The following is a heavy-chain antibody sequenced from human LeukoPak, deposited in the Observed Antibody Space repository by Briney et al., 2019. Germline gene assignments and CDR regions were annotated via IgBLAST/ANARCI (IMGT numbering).Heavy chain of an antibody. CDR1: GGSISNANW. CDR3: SRESGAFCPFGY. V-gene: IGHV4-4*02. J-gene: IGHJ4*02. CDR2: VSLAGQT. D-gene: IGHD1-26*01. Sequence: SETLSLTCDVSGGSISNANWWSWVRQPPGQGLEWIGEVSLAGQTNYNPSPNGRVTMSLDESSNQLSLKLTSVTAADTAIYYCSRESGAFCPFGYWGQGTLVIVP.